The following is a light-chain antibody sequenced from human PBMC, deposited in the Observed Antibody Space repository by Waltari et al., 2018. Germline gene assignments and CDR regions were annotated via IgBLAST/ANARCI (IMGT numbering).Light chain of an antibody. CDR2: AAT. J-gene: IGKJ1*01. CDR1: QNINTY. CDR3: QQTYNSPPT. Sequence: DIQMTQSPSSLSASVGDRVTITCRASQNINTYLNWYLQKPGKAPKPLIYAATSLQSGVSSRFSGSGSGTDFTLTISSLQSEDFATYYCQQTYNSPPTFGQGTKVEIK. V-gene: IGKV1-39*01.